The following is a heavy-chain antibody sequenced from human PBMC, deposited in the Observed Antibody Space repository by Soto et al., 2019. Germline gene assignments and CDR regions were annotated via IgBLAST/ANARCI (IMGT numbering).Heavy chain of an antibody. V-gene: IGHV4-59*01. CDR1: GGSISSYY. CDR2: IYYSGST. J-gene: IGHJ6*02. CDR3: VRENSRGAAAADGYGMDV. Sequence: PSETLSLTCTVSGGSISSYYWSWIRQPPGKGLEWIGYIYYSGSTNYNPSLKSRVTISVDTSKNQFPLKLSSVTAADTAVYYCVRENSRGAAAADGYGMDVWGQGTTVTSP. D-gene: IGHD6-13*01.